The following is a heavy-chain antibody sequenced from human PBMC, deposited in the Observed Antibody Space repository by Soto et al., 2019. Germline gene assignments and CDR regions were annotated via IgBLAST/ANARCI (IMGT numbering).Heavy chain of an antibody. Sequence: ASVKVSCKASGYTFNSYGISWVRQAPGQGLEWMGWISAYNGNTNYAQKLQGRVTMATDTSTSTAYMELRSLRSDDTAVYYCARVKGSGWLNWFDPWGQGTPVTVSS. J-gene: IGHJ5*02. D-gene: IGHD6-19*01. CDR2: ISAYNGNT. CDR1: GYTFNSYG. CDR3: ARVKGSGWLNWFDP. V-gene: IGHV1-18*01.